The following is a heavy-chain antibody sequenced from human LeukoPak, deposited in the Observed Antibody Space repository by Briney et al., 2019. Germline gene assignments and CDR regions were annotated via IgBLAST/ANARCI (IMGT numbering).Heavy chain of an antibody. CDR3: AREGYYGGNYGY. CDR2: IYYSGST. V-gene: IGHV4-30-4*08. J-gene: IGHJ4*02. CDR1: GGSISSGDYY. Sequence: PSETLSLTSTVSGGSISSGDYYWSWIRQPPGKGLEWIGYIYYSGSTYYNPSLKSRVTISVDTSKNQFSLKLSSVTAADTAVYYCAREGYYGGNYGYWGQGALVTVSS. D-gene: IGHD4-23*01.